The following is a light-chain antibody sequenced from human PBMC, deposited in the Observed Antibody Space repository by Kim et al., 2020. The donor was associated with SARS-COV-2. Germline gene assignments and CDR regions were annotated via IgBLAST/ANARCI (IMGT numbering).Light chain of an antibody. Sequence: QSALTQPASVSGSPGQSITISCTGTSSDIGGYNFVAWFQQHPGKAPKLVMYDVNIRPSGVSPRFSGSKSGNTAALTISGLQAEDEADYYCNSFASEGTHVFGTGTKVTVL. J-gene: IGLJ1*01. CDR2: DVN. CDR1: SSDIGGYNF. V-gene: IGLV2-14*03. CDR3: NSFASEGTHV.